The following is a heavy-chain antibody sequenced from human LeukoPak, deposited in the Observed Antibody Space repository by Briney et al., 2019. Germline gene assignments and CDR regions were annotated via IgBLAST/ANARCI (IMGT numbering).Heavy chain of an antibody. D-gene: IGHD3-22*01. CDR3: ARVTTGGYYNY. CDR1: GGSISSGSYY. CDR2: IYTSGST. V-gene: IGHV4-61*02. Sequence: QASETLSLTCTVSGGSISSGSYYWSWIRQPAGKGLEWIGRIYTSGSTNYNPSLKSRVTISLDTSENYFSLKLSSVTAADTAVYYCARVTTGGYYNYWGQGTLVTVSS. J-gene: IGHJ4*02.